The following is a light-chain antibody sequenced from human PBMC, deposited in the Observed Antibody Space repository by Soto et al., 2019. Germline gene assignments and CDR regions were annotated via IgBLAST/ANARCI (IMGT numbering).Light chain of an antibody. V-gene: IGKV3-15*01. CDR3: QQYGNSPIT. CDR1: QSVSSH. CDR2: DAS. J-gene: IGKJ5*01. Sequence: EIVMTQSPATLSVSPGEGATVSCRASQSVSSHLAWYQHKPGQAPRLLFYDASTRATGIPDRFSGSGSGTDFTLTISRLEPEDFAVYYCQQYGNSPITFGQGTGLEIK.